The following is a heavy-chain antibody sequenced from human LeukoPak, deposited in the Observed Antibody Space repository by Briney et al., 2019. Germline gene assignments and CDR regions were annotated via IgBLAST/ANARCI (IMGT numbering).Heavy chain of an antibody. V-gene: IGHV5-51*01. CDR3: ARHPIPGGSYVDFDY. Sequence: GESLKISCKGSGYSFISYWIGWVRQMPGKGLEWMGIIYPGDSDTRYSPSFQGQVTISADKSISTAYLQWSSLKASDTAMYYCARHPIPGGSYVDFDYWGQGTLVTVSS. J-gene: IGHJ4*02. CDR2: IYPGDSDT. D-gene: IGHD1-26*01. CDR1: GYSFISYW.